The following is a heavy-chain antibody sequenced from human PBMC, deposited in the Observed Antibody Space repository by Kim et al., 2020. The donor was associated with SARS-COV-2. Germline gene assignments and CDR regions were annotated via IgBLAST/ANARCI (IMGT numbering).Heavy chain of an antibody. V-gene: IGHV4-4*02. D-gene: IGHD6-13*01. J-gene: IGHJ4*02. Sequence: SETLSLTCAVSGGSISSSNWWSWVRQPPGKGLEWIGEIYHSGSTNYNPSLKSRVTISVDKSKNQFSLKLSSVTAADTAVYYCARDRTWHSSSWSFDYWGQGTLVTVSS. CDR2: IYHSGST. CDR3: ARDRTWHSSSWSFDY. CDR1: GGSISSSNW.